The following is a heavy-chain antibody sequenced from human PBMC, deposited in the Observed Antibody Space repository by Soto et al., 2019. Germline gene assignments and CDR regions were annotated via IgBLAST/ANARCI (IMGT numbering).Heavy chain of an antibody. D-gene: IGHD2-15*01. V-gene: IGHV3-11*01. CDR1: GFTFSDYY. J-gene: IGHJ2*01. CDR2: ISSSGSTI. Sequence: QVQLVESGGGLVKPGGSLRLSCAASGFTFSDYYMSWIRQAPGKGLEWVSYISSSGSTIYYADSVKGRFTISRDNAKNSLYLQMTSLRAEDTAVYYCARDIYCSGGSCYGFSLRYFDRWGRGTLVTVSS. CDR3: ARDIYCSGGSCYGFSLRYFDR.